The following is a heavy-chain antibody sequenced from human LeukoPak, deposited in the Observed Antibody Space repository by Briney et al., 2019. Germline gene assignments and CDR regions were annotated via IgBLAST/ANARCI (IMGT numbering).Heavy chain of an antibody. V-gene: IGHV1-24*01. CDR2: FDPEDGET. CDR3: ATFLYYYDSSGYYYSN. Sequence: ASVKVSCKASGGTFSSYAISWVRQAPGKGLEGMGVFDPEDGETIYAQKFQGRVTMTEDTSTATAYMELSSLRSEDTAVYYCATFLYYYDSSGYYYSNWGQGTLVTVSS. D-gene: IGHD3-22*01. CDR1: GGTFSSYA. J-gene: IGHJ4*02.